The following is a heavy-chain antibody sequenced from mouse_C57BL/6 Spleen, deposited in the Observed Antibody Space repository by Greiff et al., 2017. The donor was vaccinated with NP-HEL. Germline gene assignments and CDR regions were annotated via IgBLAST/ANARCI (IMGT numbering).Heavy chain of an antibody. Sequence: VQLQQPGAELVMPGASVKLSCKASGYTFTSYWMHWVKQRPGQGLEWIGEIDPSDSYTNYNQKFKGKSTLTVDKSSSTAYMQLSSLTSEDSAVYYCVLRGYAMDYWGQGTSVTVSS. D-gene: IGHD1-1*01. CDR3: VLRGYAMDY. J-gene: IGHJ4*01. V-gene: IGHV1-69*01. CDR1: GYTFTSYW. CDR2: IDPSDSYT.